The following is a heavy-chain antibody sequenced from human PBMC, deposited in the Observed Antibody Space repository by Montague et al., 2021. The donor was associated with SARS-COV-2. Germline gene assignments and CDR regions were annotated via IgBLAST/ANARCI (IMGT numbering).Heavy chain of an antibody. CDR3: ARGYSGYDYDY. J-gene: IGHJ4*02. V-gene: IGHV3-21*01. CDR1: GFTFSSYS. Sequence: SLRLSCAASGFTFSSYSMNWVRQAPGKGLEWVSSISSSSSYIYYADSVKGRVTISRDNAKNSLYLQMNSLRAEDTAVYYCARGYSGYDYDYWGQGTLVTVSS. CDR2: ISSSSSYI. D-gene: IGHD5-12*01.